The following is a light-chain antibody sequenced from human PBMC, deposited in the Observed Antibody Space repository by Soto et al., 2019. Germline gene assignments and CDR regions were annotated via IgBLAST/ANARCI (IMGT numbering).Light chain of an antibody. CDR3: MQALQTPRA. J-gene: IGKJ3*01. Sequence: DIVMTQSPLSLPVTPGEPASMSCRSSQSLLHSNGYKYLDWYLQKPGQSPQLLIYLGSNRASGVPDRFSGSGSGTEFTLKISRVEAEDVGVYYCMQALQTPRAFGPGTKVDLK. V-gene: IGKV2-28*01. CDR1: QSLLHSNGYKY. CDR2: LGS.